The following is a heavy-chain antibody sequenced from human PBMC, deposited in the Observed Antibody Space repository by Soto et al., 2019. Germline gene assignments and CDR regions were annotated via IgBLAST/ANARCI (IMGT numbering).Heavy chain of an antibody. CDR2: INHSGST. V-gene: IGHV4-34*01. CDR3: ARVGYSYGYSVYYFDY. J-gene: IGHJ4*02. D-gene: IGHD5-18*01. CDR1: GGSFSGYY. Sequence: SETLSLTCAVYGGSFSGYYWSWIRQPPGKGLEWIGEINHSGSTNYNPSLKSRVTISVDTSKNQFSLKLSSVTAADTAVYYCARVGYSYGYSVYYFDYWGQGTLVTVSS.